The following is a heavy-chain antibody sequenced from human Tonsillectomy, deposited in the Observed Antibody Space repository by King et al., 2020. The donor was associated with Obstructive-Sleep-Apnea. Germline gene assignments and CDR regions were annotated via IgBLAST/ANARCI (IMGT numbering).Heavy chain of an antibody. CDR1: GGSISSSSYY. Sequence: QLQESGPGLVKPSETLSLTCTVSGGSISSSSYYWGWIRQPPGKGLEWIGSIYYSGSTYYNPSLKSRVTISVDTSKNQFSLKLSSVTAADTAVYYCASLPSRAYYYGDPIFDSGPWGQGTLVTVSS. V-gene: IGHV4-39*01. CDR2: IYYSGST. J-gene: IGHJ5*02. CDR3: ASLPSRAYYYGDPIFDSGP. D-gene: IGHD3-10*01.